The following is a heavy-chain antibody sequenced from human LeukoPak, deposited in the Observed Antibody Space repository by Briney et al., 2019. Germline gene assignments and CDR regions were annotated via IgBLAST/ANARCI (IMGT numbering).Heavy chain of an antibody. J-gene: IGHJ6*03. CDR1: GYTFTSYD. V-gene: IGHV1-8*01. D-gene: IGHD2-2*01. CDR3: ERAVPRYYMDV. Sequence: ASVKVSCKASGYTFTSYDINWVRQATGQGLEGMGWMNPNSGNTGYAQKFQGRVTMTRNTSISTAYMELSSLRSEDTAVYYCERAVPRYYMDVWGKGTTVTVSS. CDR2: MNPNSGNT.